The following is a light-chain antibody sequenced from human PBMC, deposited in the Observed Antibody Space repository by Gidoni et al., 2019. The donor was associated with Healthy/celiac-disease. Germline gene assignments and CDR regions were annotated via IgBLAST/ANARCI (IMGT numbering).Light chain of an antibody. J-gene: IGLJ2*01. CDR1: SSDVGGYNY. Sequence: GSPGQSLTISCTGTSSDVGGYNYVSWYQQHPGKAPKLMIYEVSNRPSGVSNRFSGSKSGNTASLTISGLQAEDEADYYCSSYTSSSTDVVFGGGTKLTVL. CDR3: SSYTSSSTDVV. V-gene: IGLV2-14*01. CDR2: EVS.